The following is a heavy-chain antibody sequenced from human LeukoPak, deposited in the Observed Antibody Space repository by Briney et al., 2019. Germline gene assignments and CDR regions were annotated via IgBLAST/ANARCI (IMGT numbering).Heavy chain of an antibody. V-gene: IGHV3-7*03. D-gene: IGHD3-10*01. CDR3: ARDRGAPRPNDC. Sequence: GGSLRLSCAASGFTVSYNYMSWLRQAPGKGLEWVANIKQDGTEKYYVDSVKGRFTISRDNTRKSLNLHLSSLRVEDTAVYYCARDRGAPRPNDCWGQGTLVIVSS. CDR2: IKQDGTEK. CDR1: GFTVSYNY. J-gene: IGHJ4*02.